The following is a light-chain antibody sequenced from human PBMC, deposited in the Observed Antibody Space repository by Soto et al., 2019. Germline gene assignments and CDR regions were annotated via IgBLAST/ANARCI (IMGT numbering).Light chain of an antibody. CDR3: GSYTSSTTLV. CDR2: DVS. V-gene: IGLV2-14*01. CDR1: SGDVGGYNS. J-gene: IGLJ2*01. Sequence: QSVLTQPASVSGSPGQSITISCTGTSGDVGGYNSVSWYQQHPGKAPKVMIYDVSNRPSGVSDRFSGSKSGNTASLTISGLQAEDEAEYYCGSYTSSTTLVFGGGTKLTVL.